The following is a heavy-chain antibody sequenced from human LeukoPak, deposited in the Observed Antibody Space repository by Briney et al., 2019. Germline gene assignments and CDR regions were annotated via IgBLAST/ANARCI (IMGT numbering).Heavy chain of an antibody. CDR1: GFTFSSYG. Sequence: GGSLRLSCAASGFTFSSYGMHWVRQAPGKGLEWVAVISYDGSNKYYADSVKGRFTISRDSSKNTLYLQLNSLRAEDTAVYYCARSPGLVGANYFDYWGQGTLVTVSS. CDR2: ISYDGSNK. CDR3: ARSPGLVGANYFDY. V-gene: IGHV3-30*03. D-gene: IGHD1-26*01. J-gene: IGHJ4*02.